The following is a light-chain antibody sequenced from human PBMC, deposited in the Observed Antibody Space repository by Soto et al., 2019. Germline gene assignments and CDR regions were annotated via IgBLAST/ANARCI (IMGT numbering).Light chain of an antibody. CDR2: DAS. Sequence: DIVLTQSPATLSLSPGERATLSCRASQSVSSYLAWYQQKPGQAPRLLIYDASNRATGIPARFSGSGSGTDFTLTISSLEPEDFAVYYCRQRSNWPLFTFGPGTKVDLK. J-gene: IGKJ3*01. CDR3: RQRSNWPLFT. CDR1: QSVSSY. V-gene: IGKV3-11*01.